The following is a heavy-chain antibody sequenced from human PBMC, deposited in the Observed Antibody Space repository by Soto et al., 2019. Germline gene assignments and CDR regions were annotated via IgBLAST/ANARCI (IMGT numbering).Heavy chain of an antibody. D-gene: IGHD6-13*01. CDR1: GFTFSSYA. V-gene: IGHV3-30-3*01. CDR3: ARDRDSSSWYDGGLFDP. J-gene: IGHJ5*02. Sequence: ESGGGVVQPGRSLRLSCAASGFTFSSYAMHWVRQAPGKGLEWVAVISYDGSNKYYADSVKGRFTISRDNSKNTLYLQMNSLRAEDTAVYYCARDRDSSSWYDGGLFDPWGQGTLVTVSS. CDR2: ISYDGSNK.